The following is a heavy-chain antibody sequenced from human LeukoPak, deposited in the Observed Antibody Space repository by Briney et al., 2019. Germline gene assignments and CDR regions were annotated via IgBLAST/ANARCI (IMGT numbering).Heavy chain of an antibody. V-gene: IGHV3-21*01. J-gene: IGHJ4*02. D-gene: IGHD2-21*01. CDR3: ARGSFGEDQEGVDY. CDR1: GFTFSSYS. Sequence: GGSLRLSCAASGFTFSSYSMNWVRQAPGKGLEWVSSISSSSSSYIYYADSVKGRFTISRDNAKNSLYLQMNSLRAEDTAVYYCARGSFGEDQEGVDYWGQGTLVTVSS. CDR2: ISSSSSSYI.